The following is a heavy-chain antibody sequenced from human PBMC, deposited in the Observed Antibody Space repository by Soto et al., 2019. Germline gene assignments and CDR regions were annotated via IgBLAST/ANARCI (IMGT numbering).Heavy chain of an antibody. V-gene: IGHV3-23*01. CDR1: GFTFSSYA. J-gene: IGHJ6*02. D-gene: IGHD3-10*01. Sequence: EVQLLESGGGLVQPGGSLRLSCTVSGFTFSSYAMTWVHQAPGKGLEWVSAISGTGGGTYYADSVKGRFTISRDNSKNTLYLQLDSLRVEDTALYYCAKDREWFGEFPYYYYGMNVWGQGTTVTVSS. CDR2: ISGTGGGT. CDR3: AKDREWFGEFPYYYYGMNV.